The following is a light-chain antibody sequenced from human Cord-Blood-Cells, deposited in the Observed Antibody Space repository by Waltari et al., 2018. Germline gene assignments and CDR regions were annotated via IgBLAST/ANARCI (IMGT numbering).Light chain of an antibody. V-gene: IGKV1-5*03. CDR3: QQYNSYST. CDR2: KAS. CDR1: QSISSW. Sequence: DIQMTQSPSTLSASVGDRVTITCRDSQSISSWLAWYQQKPGKAPKLLIYKASSLESGVPSRFSGSGSGTEFTLTISSLQPDDLETYYCQQYNSYSTFGQGTKLEIK. J-gene: IGKJ2*01.